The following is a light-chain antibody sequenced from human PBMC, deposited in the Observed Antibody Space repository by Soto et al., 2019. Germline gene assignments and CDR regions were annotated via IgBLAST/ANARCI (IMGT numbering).Light chain of an antibody. CDR1: QDISNY. CDR2: DAS. Sequence: DIQMTQSPSSLSASVGDRVTITCQASQDISNYLNWYQQKPGKAPLLLIYDASSLETWVPSRFSGSGSGTEFIFTISCLQAEDIATYYCQQCDTLPLTFGGGTKVEIK. J-gene: IGKJ4*01. V-gene: IGKV1-33*01. CDR3: QQCDTLPLT.